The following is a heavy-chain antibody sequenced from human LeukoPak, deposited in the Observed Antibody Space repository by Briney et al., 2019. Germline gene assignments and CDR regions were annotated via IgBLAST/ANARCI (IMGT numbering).Heavy chain of an antibody. D-gene: IGHD3-22*01. CDR1: GYTFTSYD. CDR3: ARVYHYYDSSGYYYYFDY. CDR2: MNPNSGNT. V-gene: IGHV1-8*01. J-gene: IGHJ4*02. Sequence: GASVKVSCKASGYTFTSYDINWVRQATGQGLEWMGWMNPNSGNTGYAQKFQGRVTMTRNTSISTAYMELSSLRSEVTAVYYCARVYHYYDSSGYYYYFDYWGQGTLVTVSS.